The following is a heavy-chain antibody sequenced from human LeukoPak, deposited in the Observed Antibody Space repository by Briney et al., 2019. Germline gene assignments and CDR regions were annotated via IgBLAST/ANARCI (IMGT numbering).Heavy chain of an antibody. CDR2: IYSGGST. CDR1: GFTVSSNY. D-gene: IGHD2-15*01. Sequence: GGSLRLSCAASGFTVSSNYMSWVRQAPGKGLEWVSVIYSGGSTYYADSVKGRFTISRDNSKNTLYLQMNSLRAEDTAVYYCARSHCSGGSCREAYYYYGMDVWGQGTTVTVSS. J-gene: IGHJ6*02. CDR3: ARSHCSGGSCREAYYYYGMDV. V-gene: IGHV3-53*01.